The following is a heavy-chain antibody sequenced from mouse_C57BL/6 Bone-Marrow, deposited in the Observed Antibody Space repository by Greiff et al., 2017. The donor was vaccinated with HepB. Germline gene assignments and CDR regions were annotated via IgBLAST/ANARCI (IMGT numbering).Heavy chain of an antibody. V-gene: IGHV5-9-1*02. CDR1: GFTFSSYA. CDR2: ISSGGDYI. D-gene: IGHD1-1*01. CDR3: TRDYYGSRGYFDY. J-gene: IGHJ2*01. Sequence: DVQLVESGEGLVKPGGSLKLSCAASGFTFSSYAMSWVRQTPEKRLEWVAYISSGGDYIYYADTVKGRFTISRDNARNTLYLQMSSLKSEDTAMYYCTRDYYGSRGYFDYWGQGTTLTVSS.